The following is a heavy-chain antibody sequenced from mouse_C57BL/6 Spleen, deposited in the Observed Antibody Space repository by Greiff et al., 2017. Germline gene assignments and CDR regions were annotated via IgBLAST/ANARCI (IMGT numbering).Heavy chain of an antibody. CDR3: AREDYGSNMDY. J-gene: IGHJ4*01. CDR1: GYAFSSSW. D-gene: IGHD1-1*01. V-gene: IGHV1-82*01. CDR2: IYPGDGDT. Sequence: VQRVESGPELVKPGASVKISCKASGYAFSSSWMNWVKQRPGKGLEWIGRIYPGDGDTNYNEKFKSKATLTVDTSSSTAYMQLSSLTSEDSAVYYCAREDYGSNMDYWGQGTSVTVSS.